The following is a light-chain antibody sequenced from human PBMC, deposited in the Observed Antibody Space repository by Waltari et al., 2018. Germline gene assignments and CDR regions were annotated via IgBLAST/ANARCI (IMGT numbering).Light chain of an antibody. CDR1: SSDITGYNS. V-gene: IGLV2-11*01. CDR3: YSYVGSYTSV. J-gene: IGLJ1*01. CDR2: AVS. Sequence: QFALTQPRSVSGSPGQSVTISCTASSSDITGYNSVSCYRQYPGTPPNFIIYAVSRRPAVVPDRSSRSSAGTPASRTISGLQAEDEGDYYCYSYVGSYTSVFGTGTKVTVL.